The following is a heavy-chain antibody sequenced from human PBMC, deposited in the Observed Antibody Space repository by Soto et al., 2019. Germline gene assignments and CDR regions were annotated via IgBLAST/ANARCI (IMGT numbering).Heavy chain of an antibody. V-gene: IGHV2-5*02. CDR1: GFSLTTDGVG. D-gene: IGHD3-10*01. Sequence: GSGPTLVNPTQTLTLTCTFSGFSLTTDGVGVGWVRQPPGEALEWLALIYWDDDERYSPSLKTRLTITKDTSKNQVVLIMTNMDPVDSATYYCARSRSLITEDAQVGDFDYWGQGNLVTVSS. J-gene: IGHJ4*02. CDR3: ARSRSLITEDAQVGDFDY. CDR2: IYWDDDE.